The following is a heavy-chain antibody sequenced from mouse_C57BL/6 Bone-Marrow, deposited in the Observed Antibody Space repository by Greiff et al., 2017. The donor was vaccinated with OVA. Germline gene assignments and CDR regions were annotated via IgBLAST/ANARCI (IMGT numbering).Heavy chain of an antibody. D-gene: IGHD1-2*01. CDR3: AKRDLLRPGFAY. CDR2: IYPGDGDT. Sequence: QVQLQQSGPELVKPGASVKISCKASGYAFSSSWMNWVKQRPGKGLEWIGRIYPGDGDTNYNGKFKGKATLTADKSSSTAYMQLSSLTSEDSAVDFCAKRDLLRPGFAYWGQGTLVTVSA. CDR1: GYAFSSSW. V-gene: IGHV1-82*01. J-gene: IGHJ3*01.